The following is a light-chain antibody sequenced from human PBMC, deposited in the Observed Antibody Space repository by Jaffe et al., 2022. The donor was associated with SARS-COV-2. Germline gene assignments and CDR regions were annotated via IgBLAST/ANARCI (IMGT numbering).Light chain of an antibody. V-gene: IGLV4-69*01. CDR1: SGHSSYG. J-gene: IGLJ2*01. CDR3: QTWDTGVV. Sequence: QLVLTQSPSASASLGASVKLTCTLSSGHSSYGIAWHQQQPEKGPRFLMKLNSDGSHTKGDGIPDRFSGSSSGTERYLTISSLQSEDEADYYCQTWDTGVVFGGGTKLTVL. CDR2: LNSDGSH.